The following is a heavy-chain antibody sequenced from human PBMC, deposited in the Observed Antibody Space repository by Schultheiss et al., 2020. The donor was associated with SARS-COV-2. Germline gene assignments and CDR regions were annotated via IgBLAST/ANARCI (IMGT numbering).Heavy chain of an antibody. CDR2: IYYSGST. CDR3: ARDRRERHVYGMDV. J-gene: IGHJ6*02. V-gene: IGHV4-34*09. D-gene: IGHD1-26*01. CDR1: GGSFSGYY. Sequence: SETLSLTCAVYGGSFSGYYWSWIRQPPGKGLEWIGYIYYSGSTYYNPSLKSRVTISVDTSKNQFSLKLSSVTAADTAVYYCARDRRERHVYGMDVWGQGTTVTVSS.